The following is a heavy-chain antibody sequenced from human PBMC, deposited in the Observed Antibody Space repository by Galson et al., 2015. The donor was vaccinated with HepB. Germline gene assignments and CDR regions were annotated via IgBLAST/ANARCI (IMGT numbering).Heavy chain of an antibody. CDR2: IKQDGSEK. CDR1: GFTFSSYW. V-gene: IGHV3-7*04. CDR3: ARGSRAFDY. Sequence: SLRLSCAASGFTFSSYWMNWVRQAPGKGLEWVANIKQDGSEKYYVDSVKSRFTISRDNAKNSLYLQMNTLRAEDTAVYYCARGSRAFDYWGQGTLVTVSS. J-gene: IGHJ4*02. D-gene: IGHD2-2*01.